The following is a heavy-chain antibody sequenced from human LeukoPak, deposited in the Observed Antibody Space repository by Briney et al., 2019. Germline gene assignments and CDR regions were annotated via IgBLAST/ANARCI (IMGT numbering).Heavy chain of an antibody. J-gene: IGHJ3*02. CDR1: GFTFSDYS. D-gene: IGHD4-17*01. CDR2: ISSASSYA. CDR3: ARDQRVTTSGAAFDI. Sequence: GGSLRLSCAASGFTFSDYSMNWVRQAPGKGLECVSCISSASSYAYYADSVKGRFTISRDNAKNSLYLQVNSLRAEDTAVYYCARDQRVTTSGAAFDIWGQGTLVTVSS. V-gene: IGHV3-21*01.